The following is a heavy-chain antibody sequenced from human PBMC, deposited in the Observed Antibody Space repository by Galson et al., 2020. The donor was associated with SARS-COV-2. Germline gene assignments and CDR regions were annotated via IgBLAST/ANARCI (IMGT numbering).Heavy chain of an antibody. CDR1: GFIFDIYA. CDR3: ARDDGYNPDYYFDN. V-gene: IGHV3-30*04. D-gene: IGHD5-12*01. J-gene: IGHJ4*02. Sequence: GESLKISCAASGFIFDIYALHWVRQAPGKGLEWVAVISYDGSNDYYADSVKGRFTISGDNSKNTLYLQMNSLRAEDTAMYYCARDDGYNPDYYFDNWGQGTLVIVSS. CDR2: ISYDGSND.